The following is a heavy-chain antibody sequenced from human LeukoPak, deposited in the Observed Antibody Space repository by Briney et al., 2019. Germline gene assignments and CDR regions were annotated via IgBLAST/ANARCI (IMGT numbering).Heavy chain of an antibody. CDR3: ARGSSRGITMVRGVMLEDPFDY. CDR2: ISAYNGNT. J-gene: IGHJ4*02. D-gene: IGHD3-10*01. Sequence: ASVKVSCKASGYTFTSYYMHWVRQAPGQGLEWMRWISAYNGNTNYAQKLQGRVAMTTDTSTSTAYMELRSLRSDDTAVYYCARGSSRGITMVRGVMLEDPFDYWGQGTLVTVSS. CDR1: GYTFTSYY. V-gene: IGHV1-18*04.